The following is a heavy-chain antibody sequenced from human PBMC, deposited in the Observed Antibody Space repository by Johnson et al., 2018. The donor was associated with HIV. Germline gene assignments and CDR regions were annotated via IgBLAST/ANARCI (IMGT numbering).Heavy chain of an antibody. J-gene: IGHJ3*02. D-gene: IGHD2-8*02. Sequence: VHLVESGGGVVQPGGSMRLSCAASGFTFSSYAMHWVRQAPGKGLEWVSGINWNGGSTSYADSVKGRFTISRDNAKNTLYLQMNSLRAEDTAVYYCARPVSPWSAYDAFDIWGQGTMVTVSS. V-gene: IGHV3-74*02. CDR3: ARPVSPWSAYDAFDI. CDR1: GFTFSSYA. CDR2: INWNGGST.